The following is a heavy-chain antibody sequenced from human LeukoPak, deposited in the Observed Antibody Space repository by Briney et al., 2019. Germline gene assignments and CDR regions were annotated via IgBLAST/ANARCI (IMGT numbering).Heavy chain of an antibody. CDR3: AGLGAIRLDP. CDR2: INHSGST. V-gene: IGHV4-34*01. Sequence: NSSETLSLTCAVYGGSFSGYYWSWIRQPPGKGLEWIGEINHSGSTNYNPPLKSRVTLSVDTSKNQFSLKLSSVTAADTAVYYCAGLGAIRLDPWGQGTLVTVSS. CDR1: GGSFSGYY. D-gene: IGHD3-16*01. J-gene: IGHJ5*02.